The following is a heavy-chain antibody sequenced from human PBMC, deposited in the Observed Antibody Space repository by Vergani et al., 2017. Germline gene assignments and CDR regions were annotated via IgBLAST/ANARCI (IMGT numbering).Heavy chain of an antibody. CDR2: ISSSSSYI. CDR1: GFTFSSYS. D-gene: IGHD3-3*01. Sequence: EVQLVESGGGLVKPGGSLRLSCAASGFTFSSYSMNWVRQAPGKGLEWVSSISSSSSYIYYADSVKGRFTISRDNAKNSLYLQMNSLRAEDTAVYYCAREGADVGSGYNYYYYGMDVWGQGTTVTVSS. J-gene: IGHJ6*02. V-gene: IGHV3-21*01. CDR3: AREGADVGSGYNYYYYGMDV.